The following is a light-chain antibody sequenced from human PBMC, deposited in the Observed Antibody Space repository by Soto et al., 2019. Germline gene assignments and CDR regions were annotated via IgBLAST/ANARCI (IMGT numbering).Light chain of an antibody. V-gene: IGKV3-20*01. CDR2: GAS. Sequence: EIVLTRSPGTLSLSPGEGATLSCRASQSVSNSYLAWYQQKPGQAPRLLIYGASSRATGIPDRFSGSGSGTDFILTISRLEPEDFAVYYCQQYGSSPWTFGQGTKVDIK. CDR1: QSVSNSY. CDR3: QQYGSSPWT. J-gene: IGKJ1*01.